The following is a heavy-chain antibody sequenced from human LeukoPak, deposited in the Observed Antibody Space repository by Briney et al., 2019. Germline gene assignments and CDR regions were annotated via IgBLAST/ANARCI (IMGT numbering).Heavy chain of an antibody. J-gene: IGHJ5*02. CDR1: GFTFSSYG. Sequence: GGPLRLSCAASGFTFSSYGMHWVRRAPGKGLEWVAVIWYDGSNKYYADSVKGRFTISRDNSKNTLYLQMNSLRAEDTAVYYCARDGPHPRDPNNWFDPWGQGTLVTVSS. CDR2: IWYDGSNK. CDR3: ARDGPHPRDPNNWFDP. V-gene: IGHV3-33*01.